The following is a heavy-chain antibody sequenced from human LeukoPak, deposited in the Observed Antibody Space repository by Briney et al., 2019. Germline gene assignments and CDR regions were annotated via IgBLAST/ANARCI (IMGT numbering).Heavy chain of an antibody. V-gene: IGHV4-61*02. D-gene: IGHD6-19*01. J-gene: IGHJ3*02. CDR3: ARVKIRAVAAPGNAFDI. CDR2: IYTSGST. Sequence: PSETLSLTCTVSGGSISSGPYYWSWIRQPAGKGLEWIGRIYTSGSTNYNPSLKSRVTISVDTSKNQFSLKLSSVTAADTAVYYCARVKIRAVAAPGNAFDIWGQGTMVTVSS. CDR1: GGSISSGPYY.